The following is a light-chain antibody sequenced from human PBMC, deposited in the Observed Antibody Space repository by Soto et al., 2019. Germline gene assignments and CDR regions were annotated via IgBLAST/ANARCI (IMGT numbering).Light chain of an antibody. J-gene: IGKJ4*01. CDR1: QSVSSN. CDR3: QQYNDWPLT. V-gene: IGKV3-15*01. CDR2: GAS. Sequence: EIEMTQSPATLSVSPGERATLSCRASQSVSSNLAWYKQKPGQAPRLLIYGASTSATGLPDRISGSGSGTEFTLTISSLQSEDFALYYCQQYNDWPLTFGGGTKVEIK.